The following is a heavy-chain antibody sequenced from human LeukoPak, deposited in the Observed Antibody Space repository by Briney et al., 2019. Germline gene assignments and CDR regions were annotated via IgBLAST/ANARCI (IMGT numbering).Heavy chain of an antibody. CDR3: ARARGQQLDDYYYYYYMDV. J-gene: IGHJ6*03. D-gene: IGHD6-13*01. CDR1: GYTFTGYY. Sequence: ASVKVSCKASGYTFTGYYMHWVRQAPGQGLEWMGWINPNSGGTNYAQKSQGRVTMTRDTSISTAYIELSRLRSDDTAVYYCARARGQQLDDYYYYYYMDVWGKGTTVTVSS. V-gene: IGHV1-2*02. CDR2: INPNSGGT.